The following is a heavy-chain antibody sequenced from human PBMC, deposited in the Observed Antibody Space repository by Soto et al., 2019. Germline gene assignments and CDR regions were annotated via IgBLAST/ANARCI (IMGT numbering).Heavy chain of an antibody. CDR2: INPSGGST. D-gene: IGHD2-15*01. CDR1: GYTSTNFY. V-gene: IGHV1-46*01. Sequence: ASVKVSCKASGYTSTNFYMHWVRQAPGQGLEWMGIINPSGGSTSYAQKFQGRVTMTRDTSTSTVYMELSSLRSEDTAVYYCARGGSGIDIVVVVAATWDYFDYWGRGPLVPVP. CDR3: ARGGSGIDIVVVVAATWDYFDY. J-gene: IGHJ4*02.